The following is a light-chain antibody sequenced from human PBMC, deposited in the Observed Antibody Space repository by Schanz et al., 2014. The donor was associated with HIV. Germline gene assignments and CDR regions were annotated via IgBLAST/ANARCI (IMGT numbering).Light chain of an antibody. CDR2: GAS. V-gene: IGKV3-20*01. J-gene: IGKJ4*01. CDR1: QSVGSD. Sequence: EIVLTQSPGSLSLSPGGRATLSCRASQSVGSDLAWYQHKPGQAPRLLIYGASSRATGIPDRFSGSGSETEFTLTISGLEPEDFAVYYCQQYGSSPRTFGGGTKVEIK. CDR3: QQYGSSPRT.